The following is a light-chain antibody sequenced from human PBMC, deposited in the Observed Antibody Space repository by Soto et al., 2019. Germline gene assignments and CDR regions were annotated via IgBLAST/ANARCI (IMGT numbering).Light chain of an antibody. CDR2: DAS. CDR1: QSVSSY. Sequence: EIVLTQSPATLSLSPGEGATLSCRASQSVSSYLAWYQQKPGQAPRLLIYDASHRATDIPARFSGSRSGTDFTLTISSLEPEDFAVYYCQQRINWPVTFGQGTRVEIK. J-gene: IGKJ1*01. V-gene: IGKV3-11*01. CDR3: QQRINWPVT.